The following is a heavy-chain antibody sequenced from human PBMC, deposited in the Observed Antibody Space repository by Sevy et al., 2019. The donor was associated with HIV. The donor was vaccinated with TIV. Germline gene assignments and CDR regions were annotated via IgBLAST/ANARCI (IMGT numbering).Heavy chain of an antibody. CDR1: GYTFTSYD. CDR2: MNPDSGKI. D-gene: IGHD6-13*01. V-gene: IGHV1-8*01. Sequence: ASVKVSCKTSGYTFTSYDSNWVRQATGQGLEWMGWMNPDSGKIGYAQKFQGRVTMTTNTSISTAYMELRSLRSEDSAVYYCARADLDSSTFFYYYGMDVWGQGTTVTVSS. J-gene: IGHJ6*02. CDR3: ARADLDSSTFFYYYGMDV.